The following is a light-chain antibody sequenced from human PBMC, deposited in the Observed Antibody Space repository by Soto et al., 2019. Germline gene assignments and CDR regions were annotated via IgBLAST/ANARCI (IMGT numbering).Light chain of an antibody. Sequence: EIVLTQSPGTLSLSPGERATLSCRASQSVPSNYLAWYQQKPGQAPRLVIYAASSRPTGVPDRFSGSGSGTDFTLTISRMEPEDFAVFYCHQSGTSPRTFGQGTRVEVK. CDR3: HQSGTSPRT. V-gene: IGKV3-20*01. J-gene: IGKJ1*01. CDR1: QSVPSNY. CDR2: AAS.